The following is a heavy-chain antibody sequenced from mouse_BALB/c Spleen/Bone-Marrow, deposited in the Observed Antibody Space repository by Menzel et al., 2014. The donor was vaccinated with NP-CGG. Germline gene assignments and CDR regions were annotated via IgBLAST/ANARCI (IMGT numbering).Heavy chain of an antibody. V-gene: IGHV5-9-3*01. D-gene: IGHD1-1*01. Sequence: EVKLMESGGGLVKPGGSLKLSCAASGFTFSSYAMSWVRQTPEKRLEWVATISSGGSYTYYPDSVKGRFTISRDNAKNTLYLQMSSLRSEDTAMYYCARHITTVVADYWGQGTTPTVSS. CDR3: ARHITTVVADY. CDR1: GFTFSSYA. J-gene: IGHJ2*01. CDR2: ISSGGSYT.